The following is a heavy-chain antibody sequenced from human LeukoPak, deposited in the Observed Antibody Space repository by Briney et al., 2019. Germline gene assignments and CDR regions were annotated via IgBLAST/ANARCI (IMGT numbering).Heavy chain of an antibody. Sequence: PGGSLRLSCVASGFTFSDYAMNWVRQAPGKGLEWVSTFKTKYYQVYYAESVRGRFTISTDNSRNTVFLQMNSLRADDTALYYCARSVPDYTRFDYWGQGALVTVSS. D-gene: IGHD4-11*01. CDR2: FKTKYYQV. CDR1: GFTFSDYA. CDR3: ARSVPDYTRFDY. J-gene: IGHJ4*02. V-gene: IGHV3-23*05.